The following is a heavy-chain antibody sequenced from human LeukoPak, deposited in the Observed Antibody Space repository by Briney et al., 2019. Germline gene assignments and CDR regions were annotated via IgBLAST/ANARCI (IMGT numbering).Heavy chain of an antibody. CDR2: IFSSGGT. J-gene: IGHJ4*02. V-gene: IGHV4-4*09. CDR1: GGSVGGFY. CDR3: ATGGAYTSGWYNI. Sequence: SETLSLTCTVSGGSVGGFYWTWIRQPPGGGKQWIGFIFSSGGTNYNPSLKSRVAISTDTSKNQVSLRVTSVTAADTAVYYCATGGAYTSGWYNIWGQGTLVSVSS. D-gene: IGHD6-19*01.